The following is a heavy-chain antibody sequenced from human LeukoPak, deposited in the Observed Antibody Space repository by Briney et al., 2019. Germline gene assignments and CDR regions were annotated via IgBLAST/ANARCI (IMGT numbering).Heavy chain of an antibody. CDR1: GGSVSSGSYY. V-gene: IGHV4-61*01. Sequence: SETLSLTCTVSGGSVSSGSYYWSWIRQPPGKGLEWIGYIYYSGSTNYNPSLKSRVTISVDTSKNQFSLKLSSVTAADTAVYYCARVWQWLFAVDYWGQGTLVTVSS. J-gene: IGHJ4*02. CDR2: IYYSGST. D-gene: IGHD6-19*01. CDR3: ARVWQWLFAVDY.